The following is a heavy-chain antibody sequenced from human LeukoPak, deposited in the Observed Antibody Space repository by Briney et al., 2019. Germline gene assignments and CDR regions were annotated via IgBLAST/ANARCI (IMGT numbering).Heavy chain of an antibody. D-gene: IGHD5-18*01. CDR1: GGSINSGGYY. CDR2: VYYSGST. Sequence: SETLSPTCTVSGGSINSGGYYWSWIRQHPGKGLEWIGYVYYSGSTYYNPSLKSRLTISVDTSKNQFSLKLSSVTAADTAVYYCAREYNYGIDYWGQGTLVTVSS. J-gene: IGHJ4*02. CDR3: AREYNYGIDY. V-gene: IGHV4-31*03.